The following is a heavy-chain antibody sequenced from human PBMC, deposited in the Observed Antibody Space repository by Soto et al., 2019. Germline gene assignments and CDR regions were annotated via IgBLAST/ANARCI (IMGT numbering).Heavy chain of an antibody. D-gene: IGHD6-13*01. CDR2: ISYDGSNK. Sequence: PGASLRLSYAPSGFTVSKYGMHWVRQAPGKGLEWVAVISYDGSNKYYADSVKGRFTISRDNSKNTLYLQMNSLRAEDTAVYYCAKAPGRVAAAGYDYWGQGT. CDR1: GFTVSKYG. V-gene: IGHV3-30*18. J-gene: IGHJ4*02. CDR3: AKAPGRVAAAGYDY.